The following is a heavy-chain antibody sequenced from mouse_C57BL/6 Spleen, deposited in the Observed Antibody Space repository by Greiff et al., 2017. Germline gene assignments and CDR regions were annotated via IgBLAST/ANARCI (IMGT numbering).Heavy chain of an antibody. CDR2: INPYNGGT. V-gene: IGHV1-19*01. J-gene: IGHJ3*01. Sequence: VQLQQSGPVLVKPGASVKMSCKASGYTFTDYYMNWVKQSHGKSLEWIGVINPYNGGTSYNQKFKGKATLTVDKSSSTAYMELNSLTSEDSAVYYCARNYYGSSWFAYWGQGTLGTVSA. CDR1: GYTFTDYY. CDR3: ARNYYGSSWFAY. D-gene: IGHD1-1*01.